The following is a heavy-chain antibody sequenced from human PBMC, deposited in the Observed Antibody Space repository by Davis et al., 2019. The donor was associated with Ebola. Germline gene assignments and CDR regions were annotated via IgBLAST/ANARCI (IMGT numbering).Heavy chain of an antibody. V-gene: IGHV1-46*01. Sequence: ASVKVSCKASGYTFTSYYMHSVRQAPGQGLEWMGIINPSGGSTSYAQKFQGRVTITRDTSASTAYMELSSLRSEDTAVYYCARDRFMTTVTTFGYWGQGTLVTVSS. CDR2: INPSGGST. CDR3: ARDRFMTTVTTFGY. CDR1: GYTFTSYY. D-gene: IGHD4-17*01. J-gene: IGHJ4*02.